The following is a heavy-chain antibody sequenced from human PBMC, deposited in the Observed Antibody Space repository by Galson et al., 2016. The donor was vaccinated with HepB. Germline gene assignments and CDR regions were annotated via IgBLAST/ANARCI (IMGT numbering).Heavy chain of an antibody. CDR3: AKEATATTGAKTKRVWYFDL. V-gene: IGHV3-7*01. CDR2: IKQDGSEE. CDR1: GFTLSSYW. D-gene: IGHD1-7*01. Sequence: SLRLSCAASGFTLSSYWMSWVRQAPGKGLEWVANIKQDGSEEYYVDSVKGRFTISRDNAKNSLYLQMNSLRDEDTAVYYCAKEATATTGAKTKRVWYFDLWGRGTLVTVSS. J-gene: IGHJ2*01.